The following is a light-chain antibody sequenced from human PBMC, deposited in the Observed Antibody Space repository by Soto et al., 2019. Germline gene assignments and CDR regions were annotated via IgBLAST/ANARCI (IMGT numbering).Light chain of an antibody. CDR1: QSVSSSY. Sequence: EIVLTQSPGTLSLSPGERATLSCRASQSVSSSYLAWYQQKPGQTPRLLIYGASSRATGIPDRFSGSGSGTDFILTISRLEPEDFAVYYCQQYGSSPIFGQGTKLEIK. J-gene: IGKJ2*01. CDR2: GAS. V-gene: IGKV3-20*01. CDR3: QQYGSSPI.